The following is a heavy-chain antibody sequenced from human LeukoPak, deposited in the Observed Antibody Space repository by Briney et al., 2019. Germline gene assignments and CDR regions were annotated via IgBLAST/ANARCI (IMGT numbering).Heavy chain of an antibody. V-gene: IGHV3-48*03. D-gene: IGHD1-1*01. CDR1: GFTFSSYE. Sequence: GGSLRLSCAASGFTFSSYEMNWVRQAPGKGLEWVSYISSIGSTIYYADSVKGRFTISRDNAKNSLYLQMNSLRVEDTAVYYCARSAGTWFDPWGQGTLVTVSS. CDR2: ISSIGSTI. J-gene: IGHJ5*02. CDR3: ARSAGTWFDP.